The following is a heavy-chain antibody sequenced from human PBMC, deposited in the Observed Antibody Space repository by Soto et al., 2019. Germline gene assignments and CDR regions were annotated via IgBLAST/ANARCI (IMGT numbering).Heavy chain of an antibody. V-gene: IGHV1-18*04. CDR1: GYTFTSYG. J-gene: IGHJ4*02. CDR2: ISAYNGNT. CDR3: ATDPQIFDY. Sequence: QVQLVQSGAEVKKPGASVKVSCKASGYTFTSYGISWVRQAPGQGLEWMGWISAYNGNTKNAQKSQGIVTMTTATSTSTTYMKLTSLRSDDTAVYYCATDPQIFDYWGQGTLVTVSS.